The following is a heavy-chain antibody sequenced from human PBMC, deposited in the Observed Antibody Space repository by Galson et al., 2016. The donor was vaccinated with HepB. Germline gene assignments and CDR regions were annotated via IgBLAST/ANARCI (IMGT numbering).Heavy chain of an antibody. CDR3: ARIQYGSGYFDY. CDR1: GFSLSTSGLS. V-gene: IGHV2-70*01. CDR2: ITWGDDK. J-gene: IGHJ4*02. D-gene: IGHD3-10*01. Sequence: PALVKPTQTLTLACTFSGFSLSTSGLSVSWIRQPPGKALEWLALITWGDDKYYSTSLRTRLTISKDTSKNPVVLTMTNMDPVDTPTYYFARIQYGSGYFDYWGQGSLVTVSS.